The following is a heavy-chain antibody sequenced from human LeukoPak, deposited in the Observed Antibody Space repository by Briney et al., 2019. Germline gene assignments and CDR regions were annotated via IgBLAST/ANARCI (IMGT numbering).Heavy chain of an antibody. CDR2: IYTSGST. J-gene: IGHJ4*02. V-gene: IGHV4-61*02. CDR3: ARESSLLRSTDY. D-gene: IGHD3-3*01. Sequence: SSETLSLTCTLSGGSISSGSYYWSWIRQPAGKGLEWIGRIYTSGSTNYNPSLKSRVIISVDTSKNQFSLKLSSVTAADTAVYYCARESSLLRSTDYWGQGTLVTVSS. CDR1: GGSISSGSYY.